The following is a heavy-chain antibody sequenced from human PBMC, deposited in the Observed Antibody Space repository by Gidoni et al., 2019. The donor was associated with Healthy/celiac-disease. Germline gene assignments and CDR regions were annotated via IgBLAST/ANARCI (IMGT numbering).Heavy chain of an antibody. D-gene: IGHD6-13*01. V-gene: IGHV1-3*01. CDR3: ARGYRGIAAAGTSPTFDY. J-gene: IGHJ4*02. CDR1: GYTFTSYA. Sequence: QVQLVQSGAEVQKPGASVKVSCKASGYTFTSYAMHWVRQAPGQRLEWMGWINAGNGNTKYSQKFQGRVTITRDTSASTAYMELSSLRSEDTAVYYCARGYRGIAAAGTSPTFDYWGQGTLVTVSS. CDR2: INAGNGNT.